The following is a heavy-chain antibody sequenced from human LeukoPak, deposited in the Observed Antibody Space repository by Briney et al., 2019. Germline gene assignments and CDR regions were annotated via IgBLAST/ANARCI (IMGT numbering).Heavy chain of an antibody. V-gene: IGHV3-23*01. Sequence: GGSLRLSCAASGFTFSSYAMNWVRQAPGMGLEWVSAISGSGGSTYYADSVKGRFTISRDNSKNTLYLQMNSLRAEDTAVYYCAKGRYYYDSSDYYPFDYWGQGTLVTVSS. J-gene: IGHJ4*02. CDR2: ISGSGGST. D-gene: IGHD3-22*01. CDR3: AKGRYYYDSSDYYPFDY. CDR1: GFTFSSYA.